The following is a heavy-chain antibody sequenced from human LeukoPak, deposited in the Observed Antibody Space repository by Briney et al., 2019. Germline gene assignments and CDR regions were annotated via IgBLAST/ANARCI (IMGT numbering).Heavy chain of an antibody. D-gene: IGHD1-26*01. CDR3: ASAGATSY. J-gene: IGHJ4*02. Sequence: SETLSLTCTVSGGSISSSSYYWGWIRQPPGKGLEWIGSIYYSGSTYYNPSLKSRVTISVDTSKNQFSLKLSSVTAADTAVYYCASAGATSYWGQGTLVTVSS. V-gene: IGHV4-39*01. CDR1: GGSISSSSYY. CDR2: IYYSGST.